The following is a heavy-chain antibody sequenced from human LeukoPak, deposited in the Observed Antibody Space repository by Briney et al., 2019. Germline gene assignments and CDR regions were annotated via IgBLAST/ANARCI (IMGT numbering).Heavy chain of an antibody. J-gene: IGHJ4*02. CDR2: ISGSGGST. Sequence: GGSLRLSCAASGFTFSSYAMSWVRQAPGKGLEWVSAISGSGGSTYYADSVKGRFTISRDNSKNTLYLQMNSLRAEDTAVYYCAKDFAFRSGNPGSGIDYWGQGTLVTVSS. CDR3: AKDFAFRSGNPGSGIDY. CDR1: GFTFSSYA. D-gene: IGHD3-10*01. V-gene: IGHV3-23*01.